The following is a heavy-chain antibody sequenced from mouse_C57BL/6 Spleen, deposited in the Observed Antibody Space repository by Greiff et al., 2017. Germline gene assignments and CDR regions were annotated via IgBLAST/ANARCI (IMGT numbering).Heavy chain of an antibody. CDR2: INPNNGGT. CDR1: GYTFTDYN. V-gene: IGHV1-22*01. J-gene: IGHJ3*01. CDR3: ARHYCYGSSSWCAY. Sequence: VQLQQSGPELVKPGASVKMSCKASGYTFTDYNMHWVKQSHGTSLAWIGYINPNNGGTSYNQKFKGTATLTVNKSSSPDYMELHSLTADESAVYFCARHYCYGSSSWCAYWGQGTLVTVSA. D-gene: IGHD1-1*01.